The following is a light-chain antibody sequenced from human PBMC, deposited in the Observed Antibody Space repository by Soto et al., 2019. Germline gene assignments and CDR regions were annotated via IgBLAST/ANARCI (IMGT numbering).Light chain of an antibody. V-gene: IGKV1-39*01. J-gene: IGKJ2*01. Sequence: DLQMTQSPSSLSASLGDRVTITCRASQSINNYLNWYQQEEGKAPKLLIYAATSLQSRVPSRFSGSGSGTEFTLTISSLQPGDFATYYCQQSYNSPYTFGLGTKLEIK. CDR2: AAT. CDR1: QSINNY. CDR3: QQSYNSPYT.